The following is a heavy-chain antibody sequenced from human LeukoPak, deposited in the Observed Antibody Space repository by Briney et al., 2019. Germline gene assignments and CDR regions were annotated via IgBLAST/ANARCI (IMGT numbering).Heavy chain of an antibody. CDR3: ARGSDGYNYLDY. CDR1: GGTFSGYY. D-gene: IGHD5-24*01. J-gene: IGHJ4*02. V-gene: IGHV4-34*01. Sequence: SETLSLTCAVYGGTFSGYYWRWIRQPPGKGLEWIGEINHSGSTNYNPSLKSRVTISVDTSKNQFSLQLSSVTAADTAVYYCARGSDGYNYLDYWGEGTLVTVSS. CDR2: INHSGST.